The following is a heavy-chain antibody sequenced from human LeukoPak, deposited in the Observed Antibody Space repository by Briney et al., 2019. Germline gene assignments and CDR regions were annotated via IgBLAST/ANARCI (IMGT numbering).Heavy chain of an antibody. D-gene: IGHD5-24*01. J-gene: IGHJ3*02. CDR2: IYYSGST. Sequence: SETLSLTCTVSGGSISSYYWSWIRQPPGKGLEWIGYIYYSGSTNYNPSLKGRVTISVDTSKNQFSLKLSSVTAADTAVYYCARQGKWLQLQYAFDIWGQGTMVTVSS. V-gene: IGHV4-59*08. CDR3: ARQGKWLQLQYAFDI. CDR1: GGSISSYY.